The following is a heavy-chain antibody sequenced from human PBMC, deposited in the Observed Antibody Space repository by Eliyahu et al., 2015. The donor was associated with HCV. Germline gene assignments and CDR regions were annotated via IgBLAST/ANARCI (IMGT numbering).Heavy chain of an antibody. D-gene: IGHD6-6*01. V-gene: IGHV3-21*02. J-gene: IGHJ6*02. CDR2: ISSSSSHX. CDR1: GFTFSNYC. Sequence: EVQLVESGGGLVKPGGSLRLSCAASGFTFSNYCMNWVRQAPGKGLEWXSSISSSSSHXYYADSVKGRFTISRDNXKNSLYLQMNSLRAEDTAVYYCARDKGSSITVRSGLDVWGQGTTVTVSS. CDR3: ARDKGSSITVRSGLDV.